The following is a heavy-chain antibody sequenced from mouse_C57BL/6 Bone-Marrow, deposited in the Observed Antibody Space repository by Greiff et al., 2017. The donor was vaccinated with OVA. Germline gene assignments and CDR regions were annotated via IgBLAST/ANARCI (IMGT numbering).Heavy chain of an antibody. CDR1: GYTFTSYW. V-gene: IGHV1-69*01. CDR2: IDPSDSYT. CDR3: ARSITARFDY. Sequence: VQLQQPGAELVMPGASVKLSCTASGYTFTSYWMHWVKQRPGQGLEWIGEIDPSDSYTNYNQKFKGKSTLTVDKSSSTAYMQLSSLTSEDSAVYYCARSITARFDYWGQGTTVTVSA. J-gene: IGHJ2*01. D-gene: IGHD1-1*01.